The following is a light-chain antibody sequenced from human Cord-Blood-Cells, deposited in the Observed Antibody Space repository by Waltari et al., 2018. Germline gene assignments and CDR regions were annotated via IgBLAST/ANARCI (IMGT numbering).Light chain of an antibody. V-gene: IGKV3-11*01. CDR1: QSVSSY. Sequence: EIVLTQSPATLSLSPGERATLSCRASQSVSSYLAWYQQKPGQAPRLLIDDASNRATGIPARFSGSGSGTDFTLTISSLEPEDFAVYYCQQRWTFGQGTRVEIK. CDR2: DAS. CDR3: QQRWT. J-gene: IGKJ1*01.